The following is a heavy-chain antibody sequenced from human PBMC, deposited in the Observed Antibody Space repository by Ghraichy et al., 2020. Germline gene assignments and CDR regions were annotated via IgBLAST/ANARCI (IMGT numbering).Heavy chain of an antibody. J-gene: IGHJ4*02. CDR1: GFTFRNAW. D-gene: IGHD3-16*02. CDR3: TTAPNHYDYVWGSYRVPVY. Sequence: GGSLRLSCAASGFTFRNAWMSWVRQAPGKGLEWVGRIKSKTDGGTTDYAAPVKGRFTISRDDSKNTLYLQMNSLKTEDTAVYYCTTAPNHYDYVWGSYRVPVYWGQGTLVTVSS. V-gene: IGHV3-15*01. CDR2: IKSKTDGGTT.